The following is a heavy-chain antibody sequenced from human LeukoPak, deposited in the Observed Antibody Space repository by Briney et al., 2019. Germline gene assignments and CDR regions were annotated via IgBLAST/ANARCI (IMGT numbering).Heavy chain of an antibody. D-gene: IGHD6-13*01. V-gene: IGHV1-2*02. CDR1: GYTFTGYY. CDR3: ARGGDSSSWFTSPDY. Sequence: ASVRVSCKASGYTFTGYYMHWVRQAPGQGLEWMGWINPNSGGTNYAQKFQGRVTMTRDTSINTSYMDLSRLRSDDTAVYYCARGGDSSSWFTSPDYWGQGTLVTVSS. CDR2: INPNSGGT. J-gene: IGHJ4*02.